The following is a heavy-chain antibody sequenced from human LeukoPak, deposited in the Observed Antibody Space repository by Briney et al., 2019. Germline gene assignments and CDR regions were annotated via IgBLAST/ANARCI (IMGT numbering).Heavy chain of an antibody. V-gene: IGHV3-23*01. CDR2: ISGSGGST. J-gene: IGHJ4*02. CDR3: AKVEYYDFWSGYSGDY. CDR1: GFTFSSHA. D-gene: IGHD3-3*01. Sequence: GGSLRLSCAASGFTFSSHAMSWVRQAPGKGLEWVSAISGSGGSTYYADSVKGRFTISRDNSKNTLYLQMNSLRAEDTAVYYCAKVEYYDFWSGYSGDYWGQGTLVTVSS.